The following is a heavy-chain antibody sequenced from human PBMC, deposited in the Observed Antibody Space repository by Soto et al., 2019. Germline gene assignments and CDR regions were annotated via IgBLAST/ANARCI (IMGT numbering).Heavy chain of an antibody. CDR1: GGSVSNKTYY. CDR2: AYYSGTT. Sequence: SETLSLTCSVSGGSVSNKTYYWSWIRQPPGKRLEWIGYAYYSGTTNYNPSLKSRVTISVDLSKNQFSLKLSSVTAADTAVYYCARHGAGYTAGGNWFDPWGQGTLVTVSS. J-gene: IGHJ5*02. CDR3: ARHGAGYTAGGNWFDP. D-gene: IGHD2-2*02. V-gene: IGHV4-61*01.